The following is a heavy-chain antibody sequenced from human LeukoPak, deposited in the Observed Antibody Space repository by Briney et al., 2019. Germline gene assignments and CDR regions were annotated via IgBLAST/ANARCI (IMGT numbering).Heavy chain of an antibody. Sequence: PSETLSLTCTVSGYSISSCYYWGWIRQPPRKGLEWIGSFYHSGSGYYNPSLKSRVTISLDKSKNQISLKLTSVTAADTAVYYCARSGVLYWIQAWGQGTLVTVSS. D-gene: IGHD2-15*01. V-gene: IGHV4-38-2*02. J-gene: IGHJ5*02. CDR2: FYHSGSG. CDR3: ARSGVLYWIQA. CDR1: GYSISSCYY.